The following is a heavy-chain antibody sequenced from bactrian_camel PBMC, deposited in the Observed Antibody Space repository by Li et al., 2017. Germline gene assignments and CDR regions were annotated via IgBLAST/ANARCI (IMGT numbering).Heavy chain of an antibody. V-gene: IGHV3S53*01. CDR2: LYSGGT. D-gene: IGHD3*01. Sequence: VQLVESGGGSVQAGGSPRIHCLVSFGEPRHYCMGWFRQAPGKEREKVANLYSGGTSYTDSVKGRFTISQDNAKNTLYRQMNNLQPEDTATYYCKAEDKYQVRGFCPPLWGQGTQVTVS. CDR3: KAEDKYQVRGFCPPL. CDR1: FGEPRHYC. J-gene: IGHJ4*01.